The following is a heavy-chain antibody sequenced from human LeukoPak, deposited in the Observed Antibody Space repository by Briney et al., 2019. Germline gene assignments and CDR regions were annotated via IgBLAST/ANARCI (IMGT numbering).Heavy chain of an antibody. Sequence: SETLSLTCTVSSDSISSSSYYWGWIRQPPGKGLEWIGTIYYSGSTYYNPSLKSRVTISVDTSKNQFSLKLSSVTAADTAVYYCARVPTVTFFDYWSQGTLVTVSS. CDR3: ARVPTVTFFDY. V-gene: IGHV4-39*07. CDR1: SDSISSSSYY. D-gene: IGHD4-17*01. CDR2: IYYSGST. J-gene: IGHJ4*02.